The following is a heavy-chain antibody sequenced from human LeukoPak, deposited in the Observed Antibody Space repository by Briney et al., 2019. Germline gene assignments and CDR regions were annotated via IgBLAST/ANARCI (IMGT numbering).Heavy chain of an antibody. D-gene: IGHD3-3*01. V-gene: IGHV3-21*01. Sequence: GGSLRLSCAASGFTFSSYSMNWVRQAPGKGLEWVSSISSSSSSYIYYADSVKGRFTISRDNAKNSLYLQMNSLRAEDTAVYYCATSTIFGVVTPYYFDYWGQGTLVTVSS. CDR1: GFTFSSYS. CDR3: ATSTIFGVVTPYYFDY. CDR2: ISSSSSSYI. J-gene: IGHJ4*02.